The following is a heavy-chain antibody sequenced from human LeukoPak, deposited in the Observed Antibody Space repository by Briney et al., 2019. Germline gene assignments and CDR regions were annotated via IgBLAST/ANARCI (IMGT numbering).Heavy chain of an antibody. CDR1: RYTLTELS. J-gene: IGHJ4*02. V-gene: IGHV1-24*01. D-gene: IGHD2-2*01. CDR3: ATYQLLTLHSFDY. CDR2: FDPEDGET. Sequence: GASVEVSCKVSRYTLTELSMHWVRQAPGKGLEWMGGFDPEDGETIYAQKFQGRVTMTEDTSTDTAYMELSSLRSEDTAVYYCATYQLLTLHSFDYWGRGTLVTVSS.